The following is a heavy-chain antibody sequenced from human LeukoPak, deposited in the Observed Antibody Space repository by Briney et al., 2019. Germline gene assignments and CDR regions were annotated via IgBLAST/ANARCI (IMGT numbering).Heavy chain of an antibody. CDR2: IYHSGST. V-gene: IGHV4-38-2*02. CDR1: GYSISSGYY. Sequence: PSETLSLTCTVSGYSISSGYYWGWIRQPPGKGLEGIGSIYHSGSTYYNPSLKSRVTISVDTSKNQFSLMLSSVTAADTAVYYCARVTGYMIEDYFDYWGQGTLVTVSS. CDR3: ARVTGYMIEDYFDY. D-gene: IGHD3-22*01. J-gene: IGHJ4*02.